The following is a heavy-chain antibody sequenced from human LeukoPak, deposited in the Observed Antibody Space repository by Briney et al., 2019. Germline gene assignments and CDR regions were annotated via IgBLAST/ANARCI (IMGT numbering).Heavy chain of an antibody. CDR3: ARGVDSRNWFDP. V-gene: IGHV3-7*01. J-gene: IGHJ5*02. Sequence: GGSLRLSCVASGFSFDSYWMNWVRQAPGRGLEWVANINHDATEKYYVDSVKGRFTISRDNAKKSLYLQMNRLRADDTAVYYCARGVDSRNWFDPWGQGTLVTVSS. D-gene: IGHD2/OR15-2a*01. CDR2: INHDATEK. CDR1: GFSFDSYW.